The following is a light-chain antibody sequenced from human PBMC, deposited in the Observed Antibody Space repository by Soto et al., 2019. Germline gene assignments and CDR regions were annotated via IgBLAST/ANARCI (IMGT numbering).Light chain of an antibody. CDR3: QQYINGWT. V-gene: IGKV1-5*01. Sequence: DIQMTQSPSTLSTSVVYRVTITCRASQSISSRLAWYQQKSGKAPNLLIYDASSLEGGVPSRFSGSASETEFTLTISSLQPDDFATYYCQQYINGWTFGQGTKVDIK. CDR1: QSISSR. J-gene: IGKJ1*01. CDR2: DAS.